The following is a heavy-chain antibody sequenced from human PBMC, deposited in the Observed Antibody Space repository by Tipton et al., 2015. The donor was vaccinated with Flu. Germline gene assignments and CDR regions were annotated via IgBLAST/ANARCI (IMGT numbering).Heavy chain of an antibody. D-gene: IGHD7-27*01. V-gene: IGHV3-23*01. CDR3: AKHWGTAAGEDY. J-gene: IGHJ4*02. CDR2: ISASGGST. CDR1: RFTFSNYD. Sequence: GSLRLSCAASRFTFSNYDMTWVRQAPGKGLEWVSLISASGGSTYYVDSVKGRFTISRDNSKNMLYLQMNSLRVEDTAVYYCAKHWGTAAGEDYWGQGTLVTVSS.